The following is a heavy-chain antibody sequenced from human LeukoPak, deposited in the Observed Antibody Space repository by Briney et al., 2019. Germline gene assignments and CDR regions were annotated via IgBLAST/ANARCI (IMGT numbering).Heavy chain of an antibody. CDR3: ARSGYSYGLVDY. V-gene: IGHV4-59*01. CDR2: IYYSGDT. J-gene: IGHJ4*02. Sequence: SETLSLTCTVSGGSISSDYWSWIRQPPGKGLEWIGYIYYSGDTNYNPSLKSRVTISVDTSKNQFSLKLSSVTAADTAVYYSARSGYSYGLVDYWGQGTLVTVSS. D-gene: IGHD5-18*01. CDR1: GGSISSDY.